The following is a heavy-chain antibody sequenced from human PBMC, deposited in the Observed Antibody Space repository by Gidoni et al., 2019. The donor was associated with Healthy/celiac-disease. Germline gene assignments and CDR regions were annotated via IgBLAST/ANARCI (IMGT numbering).Heavy chain of an antibody. CDR1: GGSFSGYY. CDR2: INHSGST. D-gene: IGHD4-17*01. J-gene: IGHJ4*02. CDR3: ARGRPTVTRAKGSSDY. V-gene: IGHV4-34*01. Sequence: QVQLQQWGAGLLKPSETLSLTCAVYGGSFSGYYWSWIRQPPGKGLEWIGEINHSGSTNYNPSLKSRVTISVDTSKNQFSLKLSSVTAADTAVYYCARGRPTVTRAKGSSDYWGQGTLVTVSS.